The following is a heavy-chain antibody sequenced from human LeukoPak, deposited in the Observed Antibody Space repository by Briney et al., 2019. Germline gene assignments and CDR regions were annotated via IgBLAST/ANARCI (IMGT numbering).Heavy chain of an antibody. CDR3: AKDPRSYDWGYMDV. Sequence: GALRLSCAASGFTFSTYAMSWVRQAPGKGLEWVSLIGGSDGRTRYADSVKGRFTISRDNSKNTLYLEMNSLRAEDTAVYYYAKDPRSYDWGYMDVWGKGTTVTISS. CDR2: IGGSDGRT. V-gene: IGHV3-23*01. CDR1: GFTFSTYA. D-gene: IGHD3-16*01. J-gene: IGHJ6*03.